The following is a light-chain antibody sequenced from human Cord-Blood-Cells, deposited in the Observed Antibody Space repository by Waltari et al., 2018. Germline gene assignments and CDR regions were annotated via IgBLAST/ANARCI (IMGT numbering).Light chain of an antibody. CDR1: QGISSY. V-gene: IGKV1-8*01. Sequence: AIRMTQSPSSFSASTGDRVTITCRASQGISSYLAWYQQKPGKAPKRLIYAASTLQCGVPARFSGSGSGTYFTLTISCLQSEDFATYYCQQYYSYPYSFGQGTKLEIK. CDR2: AAS. CDR3: QQYYSYPYS. J-gene: IGKJ2*03.